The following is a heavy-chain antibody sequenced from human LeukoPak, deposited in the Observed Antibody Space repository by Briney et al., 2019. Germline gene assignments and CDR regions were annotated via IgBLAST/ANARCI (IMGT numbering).Heavy chain of an antibody. J-gene: IGHJ4*02. CDR2: IYTSGST. D-gene: IGHD1-26*01. CDR3: AREMTIVGATTIHDY. Sequence: SETLSLTCTVSGGSISSYYWSWIRQPAGKGLEWLGRIYTSGSTNYNPSLKSRVTMSVDTSKNQFSLKLSSVTAADTAVYYCAREMTIVGATTIHDYWGQGTLVTVSS. V-gene: IGHV4-4*07. CDR1: GGSISSYY.